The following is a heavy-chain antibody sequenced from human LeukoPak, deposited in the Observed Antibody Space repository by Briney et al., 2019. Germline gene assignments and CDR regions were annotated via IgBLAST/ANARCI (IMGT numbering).Heavy chain of an antibody. V-gene: IGHV3-48*03. CDR1: GFTFSSYE. Sequence: AGGSLRLSCAASGFTFSSYEMNWVRQAPGKGLEWVSYISSSGSTIYYADSVKGRFTISRDNAKHSLYLQMNSLRAEDTAGYYCASGGLGDSSGYYPFAFDYWGQGALVTVCS. J-gene: IGHJ4*02. CDR2: ISSSGSTI. CDR3: ASGGLGDSSGYYPFAFDY. D-gene: IGHD3-22*01.